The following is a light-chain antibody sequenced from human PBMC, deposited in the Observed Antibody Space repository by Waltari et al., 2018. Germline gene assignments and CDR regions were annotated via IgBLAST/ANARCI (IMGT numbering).Light chain of an antibody. J-gene: IGLJ2*01. V-gene: IGLV1-51*01. CDR3: ATWENSLREVV. CDR1: ISNIGNYY. CDR2: DNN. Sequence: LLSQPPSVSPAPGQKLTISCPGSISNIGNYYVSWYHQLPVAAPRLLIYDNNERASGIPDRFSASKSGTSATLGITGRQNEEEADYYCATWENSLREVVFGGGTKLTVL.